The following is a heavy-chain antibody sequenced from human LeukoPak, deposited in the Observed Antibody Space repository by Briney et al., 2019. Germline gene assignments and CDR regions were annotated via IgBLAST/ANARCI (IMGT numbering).Heavy chain of an antibody. D-gene: IGHD3-3*01. V-gene: IGHV1-2*02. CDR1: GYTFTGYY. Sequence: ASVKVSCKASGYTFTGYYMHWVRQAPGQGLEWMGWINPNSGGTNYAQKFQGRVTMTRDTSISTAYMELSRLRSDDTAVYYCARTRFLEWLSVNLDYWGQGTLVTVSS. J-gene: IGHJ4*02. CDR2: INPNSGGT. CDR3: ARTRFLEWLSVNLDY.